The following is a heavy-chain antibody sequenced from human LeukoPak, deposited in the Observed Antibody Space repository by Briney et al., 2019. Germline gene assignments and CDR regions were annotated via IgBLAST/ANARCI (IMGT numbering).Heavy chain of an antibody. Sequence: GGSLRLSCAASGFTFDDYAMHWVRQAPGKGLEWVSGISWNSGTFGYADSVKGRFTISRDNAKNSLYLQMNSLRAEDTAVYYCARRGTHCSGGSCYTYYMDVWGKGTTVTVSS. CDR1: GFTFDDYA. CDR3: ARRGTHCSGGSCYTYYMDV. D-gene: IGHD2-15*01. CDR2: ISWNSGTF. V-gene: IGHV3-9*01. J-gene: IGHJ6*03.